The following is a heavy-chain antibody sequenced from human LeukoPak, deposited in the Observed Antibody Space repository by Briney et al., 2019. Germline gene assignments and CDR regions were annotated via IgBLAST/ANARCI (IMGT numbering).Heavy chain of an antibody. D-gene: IGHD5-18*01. J-gene: IGHJ4*02. CDR1: GGSISSYY. CDR3: ARHMGLGYSYGYPYFDY. CDR2: IYYSGST. Sequence: PRESLSLTCTVSGGSISSYYWSWIRQPPGKGLEWIGYIYYSGSTNYNPSLKSRVTISVDTSKNQFSLKLSSVTAADTAVYYCARHMGLGYSYGYPYFDYWGQGTLVTVPS. V-gene: IGHV4-59*08.